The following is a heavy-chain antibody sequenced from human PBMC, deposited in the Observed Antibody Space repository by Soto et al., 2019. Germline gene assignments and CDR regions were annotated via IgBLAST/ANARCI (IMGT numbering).Heavy chain of an antibody. V-gene: IGHV5-51*01. J-gene: IGHJ6*02. CDR1: GYSFTSYW. D-gene: IGHD1-1*01. CDR3: ARQAPLEIYYYYGMDV. Sequence: GASLKISCKGSGYSFTSYWIGWVRQMPGKGLEWMGIIYPGDSDTNYSPSFQGHVTISADKSISTAYLQWSSLKASDTAMYYCARQAPLEIYYYYGMDVWGQGTTVTVSS. CDR2: IYPGDSDT.